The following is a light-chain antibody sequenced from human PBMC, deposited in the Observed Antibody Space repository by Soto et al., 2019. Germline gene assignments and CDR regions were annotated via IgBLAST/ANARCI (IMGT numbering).Light chain of an antibody. CDR2: GAS. V-gene: IGKV3D-15*01. J-gene: IGKJ1*01. Sequence: EIVMTQSPATLSVSPGERATLSCRASQSVSSNLAWYQQKPGQAPRLLISGASSRATGIPDRFSGSGSGTDFTLTISSLPPDDFATYYCQQYSTYSTFGQGTKVDI. CDR3: QQYSTYST. CDR1: QSVSSN.